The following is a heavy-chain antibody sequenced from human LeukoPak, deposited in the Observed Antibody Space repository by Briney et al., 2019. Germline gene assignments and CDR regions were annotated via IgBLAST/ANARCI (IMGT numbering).Heavy chain of an antibody. J-gene: IGHJ5*02. Sequence: SETLSLTCTVSGGSISSYYWSWIRQPPGKGLEWIGYIYYSGSTNYNPSLKGRVTISVDTSKNQFSLKLSSVTAADTAVYYCAREYYDSSGYYSYNWFDPWGQGTLVTVSS. CDR2: IYYSGST. CDR1: GGSISSYY. V-gene: IGHV4-59*01. CDR3: AREYYDSSGYYSYNWFDP. D-gene: IGHD3-22*01.